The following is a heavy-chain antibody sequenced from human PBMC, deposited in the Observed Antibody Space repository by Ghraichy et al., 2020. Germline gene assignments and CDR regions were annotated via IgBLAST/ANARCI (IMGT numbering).Heavy chain of an antibody. Sequence: ASVKVSCKVSGYTLTELSMHWVRQAPGKGLEWMGGFDPEDGETIYAQKFQGRVTMTEDTSTDTAYMELSSLRSEDTAVYYCATNRGIGQQLVLFDYWGQGTLVTVSS. CDR1: GYTLTELS. J-gene: IGHJ4*02. V-gene: IGHV1-24*01. CDR3: ATNRGIGQQLVLFDY. CDR2: FDPEDGET. D-gene: IGHD6-13*01.